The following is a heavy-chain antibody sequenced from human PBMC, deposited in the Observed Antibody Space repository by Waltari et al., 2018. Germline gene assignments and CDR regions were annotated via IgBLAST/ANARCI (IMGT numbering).Heavy chain of an antibody. CDR3: AHKFGCSHYPYGDYVCPVDY. D-gene: IGHD4-17*01. J-gene: IGHJ4*02. V-gene: IGHV2-5*01. CDR1: GFSLSTSGVG. Sequence: QITLKESGPTLVKPTQTLTLTCTFSGFSLSTSGVGVGWIRQPPGKALEWLALIYWNDDKRYSPSLKSRLTITNDTSKNQVVLTMTNMDPVDTATYYCAHKFGCSHYPYGDYVCPVDYWGQGTLVTVSS. CDR2: IYWNDDK.